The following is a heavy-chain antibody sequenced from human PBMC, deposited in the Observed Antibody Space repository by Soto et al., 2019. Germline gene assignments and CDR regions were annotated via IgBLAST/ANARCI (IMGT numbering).Heavy chain of an antibody. J-gene: IGHJ4*02. D-gene: IGHD6-6*01. Sequence: WIRQAPGRGLEYVSAISSNGGSTYYADSVKGRFTISRDNSKNTLYLQMSSLRAEDTAVYYCVKDTVEYSSSSGYWGQGTLVTVSS. V-gene: IGHV3-64D*06. CDR2: ISSNGGST. CDR3: VKDTVEYSSSSGY.